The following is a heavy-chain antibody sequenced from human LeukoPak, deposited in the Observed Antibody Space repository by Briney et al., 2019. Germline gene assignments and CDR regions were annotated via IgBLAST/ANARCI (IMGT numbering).Heavy chain of an antibody. V-gene: IGHV3-21*01. D-gene: IGHD2-15*01. CDR1: GFTFSSYS. CDR3: ARDFHPDYVYCSGGSCPRDWFDP. CDR2: ISSSSSYI. J-gene: IGHJ5*02. Sequence: SGGSLRLSCAASGFTFSSYSMNWVRQAPGKGLEWVSPISSSSSYIYYADSVKGRLTISRDNAKNSLYLQMNSLRAEDTAVYYCARDFHPDYVYCSGGSCPRDWFDPWGQGTLVTVSS.